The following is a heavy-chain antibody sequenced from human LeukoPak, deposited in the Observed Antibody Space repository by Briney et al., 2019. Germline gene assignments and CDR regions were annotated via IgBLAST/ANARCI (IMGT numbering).Heavy chain of an antibody. Sequence: ASVKVSCKASGGTFSSYAISWVRPAPGQGLEWMGGIIPIFGTANYAQKFQGRVTITADESTSTAYMELSSLRSEDTAVYYCARGDIVVVPAATYYYYGMDVWGQGTTVTVSS. CDR2: IIPIFGTA. CDR3: ARGDIVVVPAATYYYYGMDV. D-gene: IGHD2-2*01. V-gene: IGHV1-69*13. J-gene: IGHJ6*02. CDR1: GGTFSSYA.